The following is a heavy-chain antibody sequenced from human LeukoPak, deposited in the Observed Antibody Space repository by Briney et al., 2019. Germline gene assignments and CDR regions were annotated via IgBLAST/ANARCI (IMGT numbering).Heavy chain of an antibody. Sequence: GGSLRLSCAATGFTFRTHAMHWVRQAPGRGLDRVAVISNDGSSRKYADSVKGRFTISRDNTENTLYLQMNSLRAEDTAVYYCARTDYGGLDYWGQGTLVTASS. CDR3: ARTDYGGLDY. D-gene: IGHD4-23*01. V-gene: IGHV3-30-3*01. CDR1: GFTFRTHA. CDR2: ISNDGSSR. J-gene: IGHJ4*02.